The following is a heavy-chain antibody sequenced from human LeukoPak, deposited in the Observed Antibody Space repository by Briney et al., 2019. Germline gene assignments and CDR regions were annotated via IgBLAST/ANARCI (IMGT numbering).Heavy chain of an antibody. V-gene: IGHV3-33*01. CDR2: IWYDGSNK. CDR3: VTRPPCSSTNCFFDY. D-gene: IGHD2-2*01. J-gene: IGHJ4*02. CDR1: GFTFSSYG. Sequence: GGSLRLTCAASGFTFSSYGMHWVRQAPGKGLEWVAVIWYDGSNKYYADSVKGRFTMSRDTSRNTLYLQMNSLRAEDTAVYYCVTRPPCSSTNCFFDYWGQGTLVTVAS.